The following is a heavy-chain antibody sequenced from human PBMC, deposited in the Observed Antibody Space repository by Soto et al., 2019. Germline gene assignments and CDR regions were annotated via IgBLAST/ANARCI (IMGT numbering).Heavy chain of an antibody. Sequence: QVQLQESGPGLVKPSQTLSLTCTVSGGSISDGDYYWSWIRQTPGKGLEWIGHIYNSGNTYNNPSLKSRLTISVDTSKXQXXXXXXXVTXXDTXXXXXXXXXXXXXVGQWGQGTLVTVSS. CDR1: GGSISDGDYY. CDR3: XXXXXXXXVGQ. J-gene: IGHJ4*02. V-gene: IGHV4-30-4*01. CDR2: IYNSGNT.